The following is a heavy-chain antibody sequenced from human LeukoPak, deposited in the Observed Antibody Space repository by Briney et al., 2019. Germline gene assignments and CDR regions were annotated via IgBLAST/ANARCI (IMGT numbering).Heavy chain of an antibody. CDR2: ISGSGGST. J-gene: IGHJ3*02. CDR1: GFTFSSYA. CDR3: AKGVPGSGWYGGFDAFDI. D-gene: IGHD6-19*01. V-gene: IGHV3-23*01. Sequence: GGSLRLSCAASGFTFSSYAMSWVRQAPGKGLEWVSGISGSGGSTYYADSVKGRFTISRDNSKNTLYLQMNSLRAEDTALYYCAKGVPGSGWYGGFDAFDIWGQGTMVTVSS.